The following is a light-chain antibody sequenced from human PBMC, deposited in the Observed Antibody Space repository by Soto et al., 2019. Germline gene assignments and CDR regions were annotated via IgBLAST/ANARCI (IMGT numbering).Light chain of an antibody. CDR3: QKCKVAPFT. V-gene: IGKV1-27*01. J-gene: IGKJ4*01. Sequence: ILMTQSPSSLSAFVGDRVTITCRASQDIGNFLAWYQQKPGKVPKLLIYAASTLQSGVPSRFSGSGSGTDFTLTISSLQPEDVDTYYCQKCKVAPFTFGGGTKVDIK. CDR1: QDIGNF. CDR2: AAS.